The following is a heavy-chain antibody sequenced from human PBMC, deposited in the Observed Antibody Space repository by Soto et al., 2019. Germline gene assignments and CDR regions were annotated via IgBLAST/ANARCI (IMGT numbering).Heavy chain of an antibody. V-gene: IGHV1-69*13. Sequence: SVEDACRASGGTFSSYRIYWVRQAPGQCLEWAAPIATTYRTSDYAHKFQVRVTITAGHSARTSYMDLRSLKSQATAFYYCVRDCGAKLSSSWGQGTMFTVSS. J-gene: IGHJ1*01. CDR1: GGTFSSYR. D-gene: IGHD6-13*01. CDR2: IATTYRTS. CDR3: VRDCGAKLSSS.